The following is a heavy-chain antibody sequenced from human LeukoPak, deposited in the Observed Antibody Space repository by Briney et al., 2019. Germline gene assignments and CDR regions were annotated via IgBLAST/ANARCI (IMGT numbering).Heavy chain of an antibody. CDR3: ARGSTVTTFDY. Sequence: PGGSLRLSCAASGFTLSSYWMSWVRQAPGKGLEWVANIKQDGSEKYYVDSVKGRFTISRDDAKNSLYLRMNSLRAEDTAVYYCARGSTVTTFDYWGQGTLVTVSS. D-gene: IGHD4-17*01. V-gene: IGHV3-7*01. CDR1: GFTLSSYW. J-gene: IGHJ4*02. CDR2: IKQDGSEK.